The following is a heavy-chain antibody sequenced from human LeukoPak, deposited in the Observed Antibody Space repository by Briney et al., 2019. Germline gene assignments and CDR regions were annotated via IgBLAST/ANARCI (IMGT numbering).Heavy chain of an antibody. Sequence: GRSLRLSCAASGFTFSSYAMHWARQAPGKGLEWVAVISYDGSNKYYADSVKGRFTISRDNSKNTLYLQMNSLRAEDTAVYYCARETRRSCDSKDWGQGTLVTVSS. J-gene: IGHJ4*02. CDR1: GFTFSSYA. CDR2: ISYDGSNK. V-gene: IGHV3-30*04. D-gene: IGHD2/OR15-2a*01. CDR3: ARETRRSCDSKD.